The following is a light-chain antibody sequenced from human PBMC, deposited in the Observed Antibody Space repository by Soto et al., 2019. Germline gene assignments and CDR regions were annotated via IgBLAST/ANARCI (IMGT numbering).Light chain of an antibody. J-gene: IGKJ5*01. CDR2: DAS. CDR3: QQYNSYPIT. V-gene: IGKV1-5*01. Sequence: DIQMTQSPSTLSASVGDRVTLTCRASHIISSWLAWYQQKPGKAPKLLIYDASSLESGVPSRFSGSGSGTEFTLTISSLQPDDFATYYCQQYNSYPITFGQGTRLEIK. CDR1: HIISSW.